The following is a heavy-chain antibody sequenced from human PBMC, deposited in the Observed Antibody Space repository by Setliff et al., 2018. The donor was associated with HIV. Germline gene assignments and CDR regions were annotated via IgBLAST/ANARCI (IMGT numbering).Heavy chain of an antibody. J-gene: IGHJ2*01. Sequence: PSETLSLTCTVSGGSISSGDYYWSWIRQPPGKGLEWIGYIYYSGRTYYNPSLRSRLSISVETSKNQFSLKLSSVTAADTAVYYCARDRVMSAVKFWYFDLWGRGTLVTVSS. CDR2: IYYSGRT. D-gene: IGHD2-8*01. CDR3: ARDRVMSAVKFWYFDL. CDR1: GGSISSGDYY. V-gene: IGHV4-30-4*08.